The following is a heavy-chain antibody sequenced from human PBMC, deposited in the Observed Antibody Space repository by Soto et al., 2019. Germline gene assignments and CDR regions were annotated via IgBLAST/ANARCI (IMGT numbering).Heavy chain of an antibody. CDR3: AKKPTSGRGSQYFDT. Sequence: EVQLLESGGGLVQPGGSLRLSCAASGFTFSSYSMSWVRQAPGKGLEWVSGFRTGGDDATTYYADSVKGRFTISRDNSKNMLFQKMNSLGAEDRAIYYWAKKPTSGRGSQYFDTGGQGTLVTVPS. V-gene: IGHV3-23*01. CDR1: GFTFSSYS. CDR2: FRTGGDDATT. D-gene: IGHD3-16*01. J-gene: IGHJ5*02.